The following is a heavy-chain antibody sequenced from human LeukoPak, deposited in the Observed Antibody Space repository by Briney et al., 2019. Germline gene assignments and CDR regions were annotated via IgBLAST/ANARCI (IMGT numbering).Heavy chain of an antibody. CDR1: GFTLSSYA. CDR3: ARRAGEYSHPYDY. J-gene: IGHJ4*02. D-gene: IGHD4-17*01. CDR2: ISVSGNT. Sequence: GGSLRLSCAASGFTLSSYAMSWVRQGPGKGLEWVSAISVSGNTYHADSVKGRFTISRDSYKNTLYLQMNSLRADDTAVYYCARRAGEYSHPYDYWGQGTLVTVSS. V-gene: IGHV3-23*01.